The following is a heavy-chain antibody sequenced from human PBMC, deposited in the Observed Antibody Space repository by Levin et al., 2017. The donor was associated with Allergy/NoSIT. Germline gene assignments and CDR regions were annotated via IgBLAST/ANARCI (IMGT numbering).Heavy chain of an antibody. CDR3: ARQYGSGSYYRETYYYYYDGMDV. Sequence: GESLKISCKASGYTFTSYGISWVRQAPGQGLEWMGWISAYNGNTNYAQKLQGRVTMTTDTSTSTAYMELRSLRSDDTAVYYCARQYGSGSYYRETYYYYYDGMDVWGQGTTVTVSS. D-gene: IGHD3-10*01. V-gene: IGHV1-18*01. CDR1: GYTFTSYG. CDR2: ISAYNGNT. J-gene: IGHJ6*02.